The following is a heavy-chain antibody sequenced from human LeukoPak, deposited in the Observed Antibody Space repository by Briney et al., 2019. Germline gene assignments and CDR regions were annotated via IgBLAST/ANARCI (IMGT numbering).Heavy chain of an antibody. CDR3: AHRLGAPGYFDY. CDR1: GFSLSTNGVG. D-gene: IGHD3-10*01. J-gene: IGHJ4*02. CDR2: IYWDDDK. Sequence: ESGPTLVSPTQTLTLTCTFSGFSLSTNGVGVGWIRQPPGKALEWLALIYWDDDKRYSPSLKSRLTITKDISKNQVVLTMTNMDPVDTATYYCAHRLGAPGYFDYWGRGTLVTVSS. V-gene: IGHV2-5*02.